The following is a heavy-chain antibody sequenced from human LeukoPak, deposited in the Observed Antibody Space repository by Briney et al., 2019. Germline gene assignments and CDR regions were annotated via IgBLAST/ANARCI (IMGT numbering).Heavy chain of an antibody. CDR3: ARGGDYGGFDY. CDR2: IGTAGDT. D-gene: IGHD4-17*01. Sequence: GGSLRLSCAASGLTFSSYDMHWVRQATGKGLEWVSAIGTAGDTYYPGSVKGRFTISRENAKNSLYLQMNSLRAGDTAVYYCARGGDYGGFDYWGQGTLVTVSS. CDR1: GLTFSSYD. J-gene: IGHJ4*02. V-gene: IGHV3-13*01.